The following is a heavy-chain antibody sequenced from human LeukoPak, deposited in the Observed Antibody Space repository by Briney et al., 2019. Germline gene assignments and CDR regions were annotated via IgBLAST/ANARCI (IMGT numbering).Heavy chain of an antibody. V-gene: IGHV3-43*02. CDR2: ISGDGSMT. J-gene: IGHJ6*04. CDR3: GKGGPYYDVSGPLDV. CDR1: GFTFGDYA. D-gene: IGHD3-22*01. Sequence: GGSLRLSCVASGFTFGDYAMHWVRQVPGEGLEWVSLISGDGSMTYYADSVKGRFTISRVNSENSLYLQLNSLTTEDTAFFYCGKGGPYYDVSGPLDVWGKGTTVTVSS.